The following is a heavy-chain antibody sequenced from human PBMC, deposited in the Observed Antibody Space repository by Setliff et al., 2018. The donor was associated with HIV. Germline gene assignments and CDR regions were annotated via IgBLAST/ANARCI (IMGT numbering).Heavy chain of an antibody. CDR2: IHHSGTA. J-gene: IGHJ4*02. V-gene: IGHV4-39*07. CDR1: GGSITRTPYY. Sequence: PSETLSLTCTVSGGSITRTPYYWGWIRQPPGKGLEWIGSIHHSGTAYDNPSLKSRVTISVDPSKNQILLRLSSVTALDTAVYYCATRLSGGYGYYWGQGTLVTVSS. D-gene: IGHD2-15*01. CDR3: ATRLSGGYGYY.